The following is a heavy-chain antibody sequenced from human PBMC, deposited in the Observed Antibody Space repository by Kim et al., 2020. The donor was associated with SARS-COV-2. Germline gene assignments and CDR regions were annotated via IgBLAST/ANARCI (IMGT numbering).Heavy chain of an antibody. CDR3: ARDRRQLRGAHWFDP. J-gene: IGHJ5*02. D-gene: IGHD2-2*01. Sequence: DSVKGRFTISRDNAKNSLYLQMNSLRAEDTAVYYCARDRRQLRGAHWFDPWGQGTLVTVSS. V-gene: IGHV3-48*03.